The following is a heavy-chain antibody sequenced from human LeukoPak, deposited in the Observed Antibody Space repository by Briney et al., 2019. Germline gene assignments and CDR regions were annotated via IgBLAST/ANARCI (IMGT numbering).Heavy chain of an antibody. CDR3: AKDHRSWSSSWYYFDY. CDR2: ISGSGGST. V-gene: IGHV3-23*01. J-gene: IGHJ4*02. CDR1: GFTFSSYE. Sequence: GGSLRLSCAASGFTFSSYEMNWVRQAPGKGLEWVSAISGSGGSTYYADSVKGRFTISRDNSKNTLYLQMNSLRAEDTAVYYCAKDHRSWSSSWYYFDYWGQGTLVTVSS. D-gene: IGHD6-13*01.